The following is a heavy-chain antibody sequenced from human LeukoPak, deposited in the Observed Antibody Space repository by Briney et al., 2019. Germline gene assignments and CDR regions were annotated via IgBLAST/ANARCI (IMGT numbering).Heavy chain of an antibody. V-gene: IGHV5-51*01. D-gene: IGHD3-22*01. Sequence: GESLKVSCKGSGYSFTSYWIGWVRQMPGKGLEWMGIIYPGDSDTRYSPSFQGQVTISADKSISTAYQQWSSLKASDTAMYYCAIYYDKYYFDNWGQGTLVTVSS. CDR1: GYSFTSYW. CDR2: IYPGDSDT. J-gene: IGHJ4*02. CDR3: AIYYDKYYFDN.